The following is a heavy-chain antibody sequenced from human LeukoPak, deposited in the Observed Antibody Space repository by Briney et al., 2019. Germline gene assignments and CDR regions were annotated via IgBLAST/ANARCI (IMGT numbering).Heavy chain of an antibody. CDR3: ARDTMAYFDY. D-gene: IGHD3-10*01. V-gene: IGHV4-59*01. Sequence: SETLSLTCTASGGSISSYYWSWIRQPPGKGLEWIGYIYYSGSTNYNPSLKSRVTISVDTSKNQFSLKLSSVTAADTAVYYCARDTMAYFDYWGQGTLVTVSS. CDR1: GGSISSYY. CDR2: IYYSGST. J-gene: IGHJ4*02.